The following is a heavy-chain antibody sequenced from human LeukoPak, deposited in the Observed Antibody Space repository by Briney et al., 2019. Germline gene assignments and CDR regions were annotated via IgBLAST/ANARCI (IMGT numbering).Heavy chain of an antibody. Sequence: ASVKVSCKASGGTFSSYAISWVRQAPGQRLEWMGRIIPIFGTANYAQKFQGRVTITTDESTSTAYMELSSLRSEDTAVYYCAREEADSSGWYGGWFDPWGQGTLVTVSS. J-gene: IGHJ5*02. CDR2: IIPIFGTA. CDR3: AREEADSSGWYGGWFDP. CDR1: GGTFSSYA. V-gene: IGHV1-69*05. D-gene: IGHD6-19*01.